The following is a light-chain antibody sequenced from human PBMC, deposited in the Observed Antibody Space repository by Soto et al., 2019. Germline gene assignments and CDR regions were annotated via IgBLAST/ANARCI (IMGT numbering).Light chain of an antibody. CDR2: GAS. CDR1: QSVSSN. CDR3: QQYNNWPWT. J-gene: IGKJ1*01. Sequence: EIVMTQSPATLSVSPGERDTVSCRAGQSVSSNLAWYQQRPGQAPRLLIYGASTRATGIPARFSGSGSGTEFTLTISSLQPEDFAVYYCQQYNNWPWTFGQGTKVEIK. V-gene: IGKV3-15*01.